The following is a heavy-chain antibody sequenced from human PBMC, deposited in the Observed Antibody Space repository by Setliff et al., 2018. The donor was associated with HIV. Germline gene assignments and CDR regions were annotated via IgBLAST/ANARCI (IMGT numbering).Heavy chain of an antibody. D-gene: IGHD3-10*01. CDR1: GGTFTNYI. J-gene: IGHJ4*02. Sequence: SVKVSCKASGGTFTNYIYSWVRQAPGQGLEWMGGIIPISDMTHYAQHFQGRVTITRDTSASTAYMELSSLRSEDTAVYYCARAPPGKGSGPYFDYWGQGTLVTVSS. V-gene: IGHV1-69*10. CDR2: IIPISDMT. CDR3: ARAPPGKGSGPYFDY.